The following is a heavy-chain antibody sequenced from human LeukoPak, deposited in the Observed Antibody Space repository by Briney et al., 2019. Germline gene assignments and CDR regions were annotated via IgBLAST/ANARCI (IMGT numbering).Heavy chain of an antibody. Sequence: ASVKVSCKASGYTFTGYYMHWVRQAPGQGLEWMGWINPNSGGTNYAQKFQGRVTMTRDTSISTAYMELSRLRSDDTAIYYCARSGIAAAGTNYFDYWGQGTLVTVSS. CDR2: INPNSGGT. CDR3: ARSGIAAAGTNYFDY. V-gene: IGHV1-2*02. D-gene: IGHD6-13*01. J-gene: IGHJ4*02. CDR1: GYTFTGYY.